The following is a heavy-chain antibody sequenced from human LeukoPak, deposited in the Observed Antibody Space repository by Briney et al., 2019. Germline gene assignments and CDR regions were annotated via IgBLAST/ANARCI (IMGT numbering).Heavy chain of an antibody. V-gene: IGHV1-3*01. CDR2: INAGNGNT. J-gene: IGHJ4*02. CDR3: ARGRPYSSGWLDY. Sequence: GASVKVSCKASGYTFTSYAMHWVRQAPGQRLEWMGWINAGNGNTKYSQKFQGRVTITRDTSASTAYMELSSLRSEDTAVYYRARGRPYSSGWLDYWGQGTLVTVSS. CDR1: GYTFTSYA. D-gene: IGHD6-19*01.